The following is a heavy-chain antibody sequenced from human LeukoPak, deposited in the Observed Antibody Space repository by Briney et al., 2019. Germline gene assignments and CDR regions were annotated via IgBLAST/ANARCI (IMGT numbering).Heavy chain of an antibody. D-gene: IGHD2-15*01. J-gene: IGHJ4*02. CDR3: ARDPYCSGGSCYLDY. Sequence: GGSLRLSCAASGFTFSSYWMSWVRQAPGKGLEWVANIKQDGSGKYYVDSVKGRFTISRDNAKNSLYLQMNSLRAEDTAVYYCARDPYCSGGSCYLDYWGQGTLVTVSS. CDR2: IKQDGSGK. V-gene: IGHV3-7*01. CDR1: GFTFSSYW.